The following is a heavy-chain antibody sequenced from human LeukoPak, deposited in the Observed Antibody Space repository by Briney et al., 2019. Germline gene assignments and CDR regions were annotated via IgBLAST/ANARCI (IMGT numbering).Heavy chain of an antibody. D-gene: IGHD2-8*02. Sequence: GGSLRLSCVASGFTYANYAMNWVRQAPGKRLEWVASITGSGGRGGIYYADSVKGRFTISRDNSKNTLFLQMSSLRAEDTAVYHCAKGDRGHCTGVKCYPFDYWGQGTVVTVSS. CDR3: AKGDRGHCTGVKCYPFDY. CDR1: GFTYANYA. V-gene: IGHV3-23*01. CDR2: ITGSGGRGGI. J-gene: IGHJ4*02.